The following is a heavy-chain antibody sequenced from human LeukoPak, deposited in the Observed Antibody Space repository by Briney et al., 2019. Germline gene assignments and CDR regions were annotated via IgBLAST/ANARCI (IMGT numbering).Heavy chain of an antibody. CDR3: ARDEDWSGYYGAFDI. V-gene: IGHV3-74*01. CDR2: INSDGSST. J-gene: IGHJ3*02. CDR1: GFTFSNAW. Sequence: GGSLRLSCAASGFTFSNAWMSWVRQAPGKGLVWVSRINSDGSSTSYADSVKGRFTISRDNAKNTLYLQMNSLRAEDTAVYYCARDEDWSGYYGAFDIWGQGTMVTVSS. D-gene: IGHD3-3*01.